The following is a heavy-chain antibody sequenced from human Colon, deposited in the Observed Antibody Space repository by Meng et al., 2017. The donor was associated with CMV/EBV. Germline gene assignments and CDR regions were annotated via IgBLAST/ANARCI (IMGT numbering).Heavy chain of an antibody. J-gene: IGHJ4*02. CDR3: ARDMGWPFTGGDY. D-gene: IGHD3-16*01. CDR2: ISSSSSYI. V-gene: IGHV3-21*01. CDR1: GFTFSSYS. Sequence: SCAASGFTFSSYSMNWVRQAPGKGLEWVSSISSSSSYIYYADSVKGRFNISRDNAKNSLYLQMNSLRAEDTAVYYCARDMGWPFTGGDYWGQGTLVTVSS.